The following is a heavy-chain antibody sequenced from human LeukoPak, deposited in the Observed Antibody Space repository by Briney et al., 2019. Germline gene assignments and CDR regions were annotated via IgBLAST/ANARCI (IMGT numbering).Heavy chain of an antibody. CDR3: AKGVYGDPYGMDV. V-gene: IGHV3-30*02. CDR2: IWYDGSNK. CDR1: GFTFSSYG. J-gene: IGHJ6*02. Sequence: GGSLRLSCAASGFTFSSYGMHWVRQAPGKGLEWVAVIWYDGSNKYYADSVKGRFTISRDNSKNTLYLQMNSLRAEDTAVYYCAKGVYGDPYGMDVWGQGTTVTVSS. D-gene: IGHD4-17*01.